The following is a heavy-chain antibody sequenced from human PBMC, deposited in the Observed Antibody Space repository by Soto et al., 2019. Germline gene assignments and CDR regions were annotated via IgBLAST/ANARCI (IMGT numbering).Heavy chain of an antibody. Sequence: ASVKVSCKASGYTFTSYDINWVRQATGQGLEWMGWMNANSGNTGYAQKFQGRVTMTRNTSISTAYMELSSLRSEDTAVYYCARLQGIYGPPADYWGQGTLVTVSS. CDR3: ARLQGIYGPPADY. CDR1: GYTFTSYD. D-gene: IGHD4-17*01. V-gene: IGHV1-8*01. J-gene: IGHJ4*02. CDR2: MNANSGNT.